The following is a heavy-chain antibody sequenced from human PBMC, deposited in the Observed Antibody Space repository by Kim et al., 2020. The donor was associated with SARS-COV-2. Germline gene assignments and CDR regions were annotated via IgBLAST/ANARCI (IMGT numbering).Heavy chain of an antibody. CDR3: VRDPAGIWFGDPPHFDF. V-gene: IGHV3-21*01. CDR1: GFTFSDHN. J-gene: IGHJ4*02. Sequence: GGSLRLSCDASGFTFSDHNMNWVRQAPGKRPEWVASISTSSLFIYYADSVKGRFTISRDNARNSLYLQMNSLRVEDTALYYCVRDPAGIWFGDPPHFDFWGQGILVSVSA. CDR2: ISTSSLFI. D-gene: IGHD3-10*01.